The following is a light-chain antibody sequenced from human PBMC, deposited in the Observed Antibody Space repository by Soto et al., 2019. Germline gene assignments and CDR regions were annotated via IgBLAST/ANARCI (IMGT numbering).Light chain of an antibody. CDR3: CSYAGSNTYV. CDR1: SSDVGGYEF. CDR2: DVS. V-gene: IGLV2-11*01. Sequence: QSALTQPRSVSGSPGQSVTISCTGTSSDVGGYEFVSWYQQHPGKPPQLMIYDVSKWPSGVPDRFSGSKSGNTASLTISGLQAEDEADYYCCSYAGSNTYVFGTGTKLTVL. J-gene: IGLJ1*01.